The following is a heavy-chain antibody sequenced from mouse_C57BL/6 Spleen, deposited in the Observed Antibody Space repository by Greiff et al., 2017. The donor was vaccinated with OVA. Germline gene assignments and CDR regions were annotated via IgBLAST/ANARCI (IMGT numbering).Heavy chain of an antibody. CDR1: GSAFSSSW. D-gene: IGHD1-1*01. J-gene: IGHJ4*01. V-gene: IGHV1-82*01. CDR3: ARKDYYGSSYEAMDY. CDR2: IYPGDGDT. Sequence: VQLQQSGPELVKPGASVKISCKASGSAFSSSWMNWVKQRPGQGLEWIGRIYPGDGDTNYNGKFKGKATLTADKSSSTAYMQLSSLTSEDSAVYVCARKDYYGSSYEAMDYWGQGTSVTVSS.